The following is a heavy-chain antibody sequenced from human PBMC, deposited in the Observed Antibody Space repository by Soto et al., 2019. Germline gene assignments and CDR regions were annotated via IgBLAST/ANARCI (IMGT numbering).Heavy chain of an antibody. Sequence: GGSLRLSCAVSGFTFSDYFMTWIRQAPGKGLEWVSYIRSSDRFTNHADSVKGQVTISVDRSISTAYLQWSGLKVSDTAVYYCARGVGGSPVYFDYWGHGTLVTVSS. CDR2: IRSSDRFT. D-gene: IGHD2-15*01. V-gene: IGHV3-11*03. CDR1: GFTFSDYF. J-gene: IGHJ4*01. CDR3: ARGVGGSPVYFDY.